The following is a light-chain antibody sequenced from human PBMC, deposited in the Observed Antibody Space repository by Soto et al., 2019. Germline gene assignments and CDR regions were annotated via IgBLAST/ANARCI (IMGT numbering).Light chain of an antibody. J-gene: IGLJ1*01. CDR3: SSYTTSNTRQIV. Sequence: QFVLTQPASVSGSPGQSTTISCTGTSSDVGGYNYVSWYQHHPGKAPKLIIYDVSNRPSGVSNRFSGSKSGNTASLTISGLQPEDEADYYCSSYTTSNTRQIVFGTGTKLTVL. CDR1: SSDVGGYNY. CDR2: DVS. V-gene: IGLV2-14*03.